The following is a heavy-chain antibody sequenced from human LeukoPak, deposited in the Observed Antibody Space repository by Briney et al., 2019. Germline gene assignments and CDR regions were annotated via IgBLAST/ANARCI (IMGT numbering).Heavy chain of an antibody. J-gene: IGHJ6*04. Sequence: ASVKVCCKASGYTFTSYYMHWVRQAPGQGLEWMGINNPSGGSTSYAQKFQGRVTMTRDTSTSTVYMELSSLRSEDTAVYYCARVLGYCSSTSCYGGVYYGMHVWGKGTTVTVSS. CDR2: NNPSGGST. CDR1: GYTFTSYY. V-gene: IGHV1-46*01. D-gene: IGHD2-2*01. CDR3: ARVLGYCSSTSCYGGVYYGMHV.